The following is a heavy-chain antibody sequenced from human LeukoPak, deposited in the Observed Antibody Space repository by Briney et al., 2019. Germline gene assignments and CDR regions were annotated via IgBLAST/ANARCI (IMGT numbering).Heavy chain of an antibody. CDR1: GGTFSSYA. J-gene: IGHJ4*02. Sequence: ASVKVSCKASGGTFSSYAISWVRQAPGQGLEWMGRIIPILGIANYAQKFQGRVTITADKSTSTAYMELSSLRSEDTAVYYCARSFGGISYVVYYWGQGTLVTVSS. CDR2: IIPILGIA. D-gene: IGHD5-18*01. CDR3: ARSFGGISYVVYY. V-gene: IGHV1-69*04.